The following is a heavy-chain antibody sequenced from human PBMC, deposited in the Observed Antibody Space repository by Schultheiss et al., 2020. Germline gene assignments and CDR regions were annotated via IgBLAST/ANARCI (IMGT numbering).Heavy chain of an antibody. Sequence: GSLRLSCAASGFTFSSYGMHWVRQAPGKGLEWVAVISYDGSNKYYADSVKGRFTISRDNSKNTLYLQMNSLRAEDTAVYYCARGVRKSLAARLYYYYYMDVWCKGTTVTVSS. D-gene: IGHD6-6*01. CDR1: GFTFSSYG. CDR3: ARGVRKSLAARLYYYYYMDV. CDR2: ISYDGSNK. V-gene: IGHV3-30*03. J-gene: IGHJ6*03.